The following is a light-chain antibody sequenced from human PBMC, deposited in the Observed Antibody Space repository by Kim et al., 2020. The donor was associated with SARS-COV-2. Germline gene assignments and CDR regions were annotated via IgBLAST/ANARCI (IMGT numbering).Light chain of an antibody. V-gene: IGLV2-14*01. CDR1: SSDIGGYNY. CDR2: EVN. J-gene: IGLJ2*01. Sequence: QFALTQPASVSESPGQSITISCIGTSSDIGGYNYVSWYQQHPGQAPKLIIYEVNSRPSGISSRFSGSKSGNAASLTISGLRAEDEADYHCSSYASSGGVVFGGGTKLTVL. CDR3: SSYASSGGVV.